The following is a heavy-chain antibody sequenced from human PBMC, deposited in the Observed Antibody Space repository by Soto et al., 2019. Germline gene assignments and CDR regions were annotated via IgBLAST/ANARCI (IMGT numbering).Heavy chain of an antibody. D-gene: IGHD6-19*01. V-gene: IGHV4-34*01. CDR1: GGSFSGYY. CDR2: INHSGST. J-gene: IGHJ1*01. CDR3: ARVGGSGWYLKYFQH. Sequence: SETLSLTCAVYGGSFSGYYWSWIRQPPGKGLEWIGEINHSGSTNYNPSLKSRVTISVDTSKNQFSLKLSSVTAADTAVYYCARVGGSGWYLKYFQHWGQGTLVTVSS.